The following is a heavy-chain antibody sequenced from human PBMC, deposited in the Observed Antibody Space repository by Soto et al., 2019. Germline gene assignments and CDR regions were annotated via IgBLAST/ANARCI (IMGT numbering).Heavy chain of an antibody. D-gene: IGHD2-8*01. Sequence: QVQLQQWGAGLLKPSETLSLICDVYGGSFSGYYWSWIRQPPGKGLEWIGEINHSGSTKYNPSLKRRVTISRQTSKNQFSLNLSSVAAADTAVYYCATGCLDGHYYLYYGMDVWGQGTLVTVSS. CDR1: GGSFSGYY. CDR3: ATGCLDGHYYLYYGMDV. CDR2: INHSGST. J-gene: IGHJ6*02. V-gene: IGHV4-34*01.